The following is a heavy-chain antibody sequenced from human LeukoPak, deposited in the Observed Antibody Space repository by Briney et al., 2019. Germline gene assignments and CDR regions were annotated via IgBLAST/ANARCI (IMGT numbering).Heavy chain of an antibody. D-gene: IGHD2-15*01. J-gene: IGHJ5*02. CDR3: ARVHLVEVVAATSWFDP. CDR1: GYTFTSYG. Sequence: ASVKVSCKASGYTFTSYGITWVRQAPGQGLECMGWISAYNGNTNYGQKLQGRVTMTTDTSTSTAYMELRSLRSDDTAVYYCARVHLVEVVAATSWFDPWGQGTLVTVSS. CDR2: ISAYNGNT. V-gene: IGHV1-18*01.